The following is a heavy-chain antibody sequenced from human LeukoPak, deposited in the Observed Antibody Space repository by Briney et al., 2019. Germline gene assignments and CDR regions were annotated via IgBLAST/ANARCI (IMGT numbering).Heavy chain of an antibody. CDR2: ISYDGSNK. CDR3: AREGYSYGYETLNYFDY. D-gene: IGHD5-18*01. Sequence: PGRSLRLSCAASGFTFSSYAMHWVRQAPGKGLEWVVVISYDGSNKYYADSVKGRFTISRDNSKNTLYLRMNSLRAEDTAVYYCAREGYSYGYETLNYFDYWGQGTLVTVSS. J-gene: IGHJ4*02. CDR1: GFTFSSYA. V-gene: IGHV3-30-3*01.